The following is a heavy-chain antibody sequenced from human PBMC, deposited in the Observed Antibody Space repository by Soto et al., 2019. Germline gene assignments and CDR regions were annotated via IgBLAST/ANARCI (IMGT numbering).Heavy chain of an antibody. D-gene: IGHD5-18*01. CDR2: IHYSGATP. Sequence: QVQLVQSGAEVKRPGASVKVSCKASGYTFTNYYMHWVRQAPGQGLEWMGVIHYSGATPTYAQKFQGRVTKARDTSTRTGYGELSSLTSEDTAVYYCASGGPDVDTIGRFDYWGQGTLVTVAS. J-gene: IGHJ4*02. CDR1: GYTFTNYY. V-gene: IGHV1-46*01. CDR3: ASGGPDVDTIGRFDY.